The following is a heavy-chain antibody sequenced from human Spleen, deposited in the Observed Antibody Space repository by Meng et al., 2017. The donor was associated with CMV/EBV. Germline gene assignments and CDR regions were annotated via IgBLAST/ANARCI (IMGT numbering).Heavy chain of an antibody. D-gene: IGHD3-10*01. CDR3: AKGLGGYGSGTYYFDY. V-gene: IGHV3-33*08. J-gene: IGHJ4*02. Sequence: LSLTCAASGFTFSIYGMHWVRQAPGKGLEWVAIIWFDGSNEYYADSVKGRFIISRDNSKNTLYLQMNSLRAEDTAVYYCAKGLGGYGSGTYYFDYWGQGSLVTVSS. CDR1: GFTFSIYG. CDR2: IWFDGSNE.